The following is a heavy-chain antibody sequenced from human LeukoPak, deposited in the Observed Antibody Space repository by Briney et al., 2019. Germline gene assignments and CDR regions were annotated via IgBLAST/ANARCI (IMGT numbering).Heavy chain of an antibody. CDR2: IKQDGGEK. CDR3: ARDQILGYCSGGSCPPDAFDI. Sequence: GGSLRLSCAASGFTFSNAWMSWVRQAPGKGLEWVANIKQDGGEKHYVESVKGRCTISRDNAKNAVYLQMNSLRAQDTAVYYCARDQILGYCSGGSCPPDAFDIWGQGTMVTVSS. D-gene: IGHD2-15*01. V-gene: IGHV3-7*01. J-gene: IGHJ3*02. CDR1: GFTFSNAW.